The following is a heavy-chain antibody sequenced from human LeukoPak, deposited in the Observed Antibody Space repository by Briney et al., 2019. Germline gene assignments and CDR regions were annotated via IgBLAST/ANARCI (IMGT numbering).Heavy chain of an antibody. CDR2: ISSSSSYI. D-gene: IGHD3-10*01. CDR3: ARSPITMVRGVIIN. V-gene: IGHV3-21*01. CDR1: GFTFSSDS. J-gene: IGHJ4*02. Sequence: PGGSLRLSCAASGFTFSSDSMNWVRQAPGKGLEWVSSISSSSSYIYYADSVKGRFTISRDNAKNSLYLQMNSLRAEDTAVYYCARSPITMVRGVIINWGQGTLVTVSS.